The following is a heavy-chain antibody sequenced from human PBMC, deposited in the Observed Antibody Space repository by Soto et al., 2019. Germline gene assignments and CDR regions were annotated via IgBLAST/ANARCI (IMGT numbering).Heavy chain of an antibody. CDR2: ISYDGSNK. V-gene: IGHV3-30-3*01. CDR3: AREAVNWFDP. CDR1: GFTFSSYA. J-gene: IGHJ5*02. Sequence: QVQLVESGGGVVQPGRSLRLSCAASGFTFSSYAMHWVRQAPGKGLEWVAVISYDGSNKYYADSVKGRFTISRDNSKNTLYLQMNSLRAEDTAVYYCAREAVNWFDPWGQGTLVTVSS.